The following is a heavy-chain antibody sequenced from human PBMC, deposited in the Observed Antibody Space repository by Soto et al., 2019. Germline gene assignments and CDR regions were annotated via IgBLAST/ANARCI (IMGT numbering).Heavy chain of an antibody. CDR2: ISRDAIKA. CDR3: ARDPGEDGHAYYTFDF. V-gene: IGHV3-30-3*01. D-gene: IGHD3-3*01. Sequence: QVQLVESGGGVVQPGGSLRLSCVASGFIFTNSPIHWVRQGPGKGPEWVAVISRDAIKATYADSGKGRFTISRENFKATPYLQLTSLTPANTAVYHCARDPGEDGHAYYTFDFWRPGTLVPVSS. CDR1: GFIFTNSP. J-gene: IGHJ4*02.